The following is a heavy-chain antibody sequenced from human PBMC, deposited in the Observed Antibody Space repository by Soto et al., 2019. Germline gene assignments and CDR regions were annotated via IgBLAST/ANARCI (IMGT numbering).Heavy chain of an antibody. CDR1: GFTFSSYA. CDR3: ARATYSYGPNWFDP. CDR2: ISYGGSNK. Sequence: PGGSLRLSCAASGFTFSSYAMHWVSQAPGKGLEWVAVISYGGSNKYYADSVRGRFTISRDNSKNTLYLQMNSLRAEDTAVYYCARATYSYGPNWFDPWGQGTLATVS. D-gene: IGHD5-18*01. J-gene: IGHJ5*02. V-gene: IGHV3-30-3*01.